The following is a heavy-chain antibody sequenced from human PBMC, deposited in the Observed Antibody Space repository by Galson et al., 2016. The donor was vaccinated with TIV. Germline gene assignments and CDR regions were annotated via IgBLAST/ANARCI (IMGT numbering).Heavy chain of an antibody. D-gene: IGHD7-27*01. V-gene: IGHV1-46*03. CDR3: IRDLGRLRDF. CDR2: IDPTYGGT. Sequence: SVKVSCKASGNIFTRDYVHWVRQAPGQGLEWMGVIDPTYGGTTFAQEFQALVTMTRDTSTSTVYMEVSGLKSDDTAVYYCIRDLGRLRDFWGQGTLVTVSS. J-gene: IGHJ4*02. CDR1: GNIFTRDY.